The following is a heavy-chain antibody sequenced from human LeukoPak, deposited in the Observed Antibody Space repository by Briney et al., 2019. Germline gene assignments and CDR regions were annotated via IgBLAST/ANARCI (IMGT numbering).Heavy chain of an antibody. D-gene: IGHD3-3*01. CDR1: GGSISSYY. CDR2: IDYSGST. J-gene: IGHJ5*02. Sequence: SETLSLTCTVSGGSISSYYWSWIRQPPGKGLEWIRYIDYSGSTNYNPSLKSRVTISVDTSKNQFSLKLSSVTAADTAVYYCARGAAEDDNWFDPWGQGTLVTVSS. V-gene: IGHV4-59*01. CDR3: ARGAAEDDNWFDP.